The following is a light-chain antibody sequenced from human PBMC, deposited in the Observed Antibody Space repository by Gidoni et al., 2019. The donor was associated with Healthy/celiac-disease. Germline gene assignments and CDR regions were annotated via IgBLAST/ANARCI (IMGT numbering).Light chain of an antibody. CDR3: QQYDNLPYT. CDR2: DAS. CDR1: QDISNY. V-gene: IGKV1-33*01. J-gene: IGKJ2*01. Sequence: DIQMTQSPSSLSASVGDRVTITCQASQDISNYLNWYQQKPGKAPKLLIYDASNLETGVPSRFSGIGSGTDFTFTISSLQPEDIATYYCQQYDNLPYTFGQGTKLGIK.